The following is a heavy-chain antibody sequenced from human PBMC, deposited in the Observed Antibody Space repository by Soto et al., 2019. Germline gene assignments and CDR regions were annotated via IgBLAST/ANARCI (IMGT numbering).Heavy chain of an antibody. CDR1: GFTFSSHW. D-gene: IGHD1-26*01. CDR3: AKFQGEVWELTFGNGMDV. Sequence: PGGSLRLSCAASGFTFSSHWMSWVRQAPGKGLEWVANIKQDGSEKYYVDSVKGRFTISRDNSKNTLYLQMNSLRAEDTAVYYCAKFQGEVWELTFGNGMDVWGQGNTVTVYS. CDR2: IKQDGSEK. V-gene: IGHV3-7*01. J-gene: IGHJ6*02.